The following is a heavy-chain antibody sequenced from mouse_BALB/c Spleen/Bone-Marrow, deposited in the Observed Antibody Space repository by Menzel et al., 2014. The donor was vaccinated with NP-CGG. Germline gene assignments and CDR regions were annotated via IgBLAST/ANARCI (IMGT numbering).Heavy chain of an antibody. V-gene: IGHV1S34*01. CDR2: ISCYNGAT. D-gene: IGHD4-1*01. Sequence: LVKTGASVKISCKASGYSFTGYYMHWVKQSHGKSLEWIGYISCYNGATSYNQKFKGKATFTVDTSSSKAYMQFNSLTPEDSAVYFCARLDWDGGFAYWGQGTLVTVSA. CDR3: ARLDWDGGFAY. CDR1: GYSFTGYY. J-gene: IGHJ3*01.